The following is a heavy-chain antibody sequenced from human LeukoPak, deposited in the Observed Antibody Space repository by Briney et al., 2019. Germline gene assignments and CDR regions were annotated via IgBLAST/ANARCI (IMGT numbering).Heavy chain of an antibody. V-gene: IGHV3-48*02. J-gene: IGHJ4*02. CDR3: ARLYCSSGICYFAY. Sequence: GGSLSLSCATSGFTFSGHGMNWVRQAPGKGLECLSYISSSSTSISYADSVKGRFTISRDNAKNSLYLQMNSLRDEDTAVYYCARLYCSSGICYFAYWGQGTLVTVSS. CDR1: GFTFSGHG. D-gene: IGHD2-15*01. CDR2: ISSSSTSI.